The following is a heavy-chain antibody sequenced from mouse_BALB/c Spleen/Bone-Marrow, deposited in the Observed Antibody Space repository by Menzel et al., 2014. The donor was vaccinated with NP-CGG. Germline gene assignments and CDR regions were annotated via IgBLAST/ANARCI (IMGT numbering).Heavy chain of an antibody. J-gene: IGHJ2*01. CDR3: TRLTYYGLSDY. Sequence: DVKLQESGGGLVQPGGSLKLSCTASGFDFSRYWMSWVRQAPGKGLQWIGEINPESSTVNYTPSLKDKFIISRDNAKNALYLQVSKVRSEDTALYYCTRLTYYGLSDYWGQGTTLTVSS. CDR1: GFDFSRYW. V-gene: IGHV4-1*02. CDR2: INPESSTV. D-gene: IGHD1-2*01.